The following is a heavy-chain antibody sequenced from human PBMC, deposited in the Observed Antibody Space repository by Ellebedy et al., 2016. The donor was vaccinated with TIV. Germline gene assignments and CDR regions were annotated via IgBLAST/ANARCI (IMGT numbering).Heavy chain of an antibody. CDR2: MNPNNGNT. V-gene: IGHV1-8*01. D-gene: IGHD7-27*01. CDR3: ARGEVTGDGAWFNP. J-gene: IGHJ5*02. CDR1: GYTFTSYD. Sequence: ASVKVSXKASGYTFTSYDINWVRQATGQGLEWMGWMNPNNGNTGYAQKFQGRVTMTRNTSISTAYMELSSLRSEDTAVYYCARGEVTGDGAWFNPWGQGSLVTVSS.